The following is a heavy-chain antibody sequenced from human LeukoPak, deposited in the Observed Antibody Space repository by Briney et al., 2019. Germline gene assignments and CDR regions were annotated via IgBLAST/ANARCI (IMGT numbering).Heavy chain of an antibody. V-gene: IGHV1-69*06. D-gene: IGHD3-10*01. CDR2: IIPIFGTA. CDR1: GGTFSSYA. CDR3: ARDRGWRSGYYFDY. Sequence: GASVKVSCKASGGTFSSYAISWVRQAPGQGLEWMGGIIPIFGTANYAQTFQGRVTITADKSTSTAYMELSSLRSEDTAVYYCARDRGWRSGYYFDYWGQGTLVTVSS. J-gene: IGHJ4*02.